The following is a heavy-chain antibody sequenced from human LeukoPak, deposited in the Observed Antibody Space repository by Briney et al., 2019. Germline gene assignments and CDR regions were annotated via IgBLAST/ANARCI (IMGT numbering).Heavy chain of an antibody. V-gene: IGHV3-23*01. J-gene: IGHJ4*02. CDR1: GFTFSSYG. CDR2: IGGRDGST. D-gene: IGHD6-13*01. Sequence: PGGSLRLSCAASGFTFSSYGMSWVRQAPGKGLEWVSAIGGRDGSTYYADSVKGRFTISRDNSKNTLYLQMNSLRAEDTAVYYCAKSYSSSWCIDYWGQGTLVTVSS. CDR3: AKSYSSSWCIDY.